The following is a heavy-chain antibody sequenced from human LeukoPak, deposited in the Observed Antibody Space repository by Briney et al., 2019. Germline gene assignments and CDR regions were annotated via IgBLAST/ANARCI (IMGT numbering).Heavy chain of an antibody. CDR3: ARGGASAAARRFDP. Sequence: ASVKVSCKASGYTFTSYYMHWVRQATGQGVEWMGWMNPNSGNRGYAQRFQGRITLTTNTSVSTAYMELGNLRSEDTAVYYCARGGASAAARRFDPWGQGTLVTVSS. J-gene: IGHJ5*02. D-gene: IGHD6-13*01. V-gene: IGHV1-8*02. CDR2: MNPNSGNR. CDR1: GYTFTSYY.